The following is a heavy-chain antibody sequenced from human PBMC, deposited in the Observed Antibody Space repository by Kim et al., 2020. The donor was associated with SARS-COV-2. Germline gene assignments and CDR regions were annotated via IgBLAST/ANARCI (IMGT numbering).Heavy chain of an antibody. J-gene: IGHJ6*02. CDR2: MNPNSGNT. D-gene: IGHD4-17*01. V-gene: IGHV1-8*01. CDR1: GYTFTSYD. CDR3: ARGGNGDYGYYYYYYGMDV. Sequence: ASVKVSCKASGYTFTSYDINWVRQATGQGVEWMGWMNPNSGNTGYAQKFQGRVTMTRNTSISTAYMELSSLRSEDTAVYYCARGGNGDYGYYYYYYGMDVWGQGTTVTVSS.